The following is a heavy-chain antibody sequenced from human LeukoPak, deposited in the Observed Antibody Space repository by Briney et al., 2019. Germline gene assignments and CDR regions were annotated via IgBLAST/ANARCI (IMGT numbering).Heavy chain of an antibody. V-gene: IGHV4-59*01. CDR2: IYYSGST. D-gene: IGHD3-22*01. Sequence: PSETLSLTCTVSGGSISSYYWSWIRQPPGKGQEWIGYIYYSGSTNYNPSLKSRVTISVDTSKNQFSLKLSSVTAADTAVYYCARGGYYYDSSAYFDYWGQGTLVTVSS. J-gene: IGHJ4*02. CDR3: ARGGYYYDSSAYFDY. CDR1: GGSISSYY.